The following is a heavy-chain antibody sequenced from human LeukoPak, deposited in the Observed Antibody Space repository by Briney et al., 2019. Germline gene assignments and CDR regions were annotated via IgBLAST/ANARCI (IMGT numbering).Heavy chain of an antibody. CDR3: ARDVHPGYSSGWYVSTDNLHKYSGSYYSLDY. Sequence: SETLSLTCTVSGGSISSSSYYWGWIRQPPGKGLEWIGSIYYSGNTYYNASLKSRVTISVDTSKNQFSLKLTSVTAADTAVYYCARDVHPGYSSGWYVSTDNLHKYSGSYYSLDYWGQGTLVTVSS. CDR1: GGSISSSSYY. CDR2: IYYSGNT. D-gene: IGHD6-19*01. V-gene: IGHV4-39*02. J-gene: IGHJ4*02.